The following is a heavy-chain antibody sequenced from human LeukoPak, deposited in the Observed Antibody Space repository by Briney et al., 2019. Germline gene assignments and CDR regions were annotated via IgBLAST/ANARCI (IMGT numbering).Heavy chain of an antibody. CDR3: AKGQDYYDSSGHYEADAFDI. Sequence: GGSLRLSCAASGFIFSTYDMHWVRQTPGQGLEWVAIISSEGNTQYYADSVKGRFTISRDSSKNTLFLQMNSLRAEDTAVYYCAKGQDYYDSSGHYEADAFDIWGQGTMVTVSS. CDR2: ISSEGNTQ. J-gene: IGHJ3*02. D-gene: IGHD3-22*01. CDR1: GFIFSTYD. V-gene: IGHV3-30*18.